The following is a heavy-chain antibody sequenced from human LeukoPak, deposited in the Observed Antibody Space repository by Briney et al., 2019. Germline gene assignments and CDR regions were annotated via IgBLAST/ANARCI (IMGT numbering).Heavy chain of an antibody. Sequence: ASVKVSCKASGYTFTSYGISWVPQAPGQGLESMGWISAYNGNTNYAQKPQGRVTMTTDTSTSTAYMELRSLRSDDAAVYYCARDRARYCTNGVCSTNWFDPWGQGTLVTVSS. D-gene: IGHD2-8*01. J-gene: IGHJ5*02. CDR3: ARDRARYCTNGVCSTNWFDP. CDR1: GYTFTSYG. CDR2: ISAYNGNT. V-gene: IGHV1-18*01.